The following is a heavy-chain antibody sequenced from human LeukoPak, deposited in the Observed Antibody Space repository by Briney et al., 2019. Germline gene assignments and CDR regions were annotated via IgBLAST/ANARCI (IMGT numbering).Heavy chain of an antibody. CDR3: ARLVGPTNYFDY. CDR2: IYYSGST. CDR1: GGSISSYY. Sequence: SETLSLTCTVSGGSISSYYWSWIRQLPGKGLEWIGYIYYSGSTNYNPSLKSRVTISVDTSKNQFSLKLSSVTAADTAVYYCARLVGPTNYFDYWGQGTLVTVSS. V-gene: IGHV4-59*08. J-gene: IGHJ4*02. D-gene: IGHD1-26*01.